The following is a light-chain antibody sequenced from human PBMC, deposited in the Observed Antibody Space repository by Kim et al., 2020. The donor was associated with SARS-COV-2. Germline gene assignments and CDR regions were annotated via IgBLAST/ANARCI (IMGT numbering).Light chain of an antibody. CDR3: NSRDSSSNHLV. J-gene: IGLJ3*02. CDR2: GKN. Sequence: SSELTQDPAVSVALGQTVRITCPGDSLRSKYASWYQQKPGQSPVLVIYGKNNRPSGIPDRFSGSSSGNTASLTITGAQAEDEADYYCNSRDSSSNHLVFGGGTQLTVL. CDR1: SLRSKY. V-gene: IGLV3-19*01.